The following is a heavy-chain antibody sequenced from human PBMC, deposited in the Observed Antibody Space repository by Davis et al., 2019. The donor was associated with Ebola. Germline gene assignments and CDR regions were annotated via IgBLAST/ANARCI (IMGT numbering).Heavy chain of an antibody. Sequence: GGSLRLSCAASGFTFSSYEMNWVRQAPGKGLEWVSYISSSGSTIYYADSVKGRFTISRDNAKNSLYLQMNNLKTDDTAFYYCTREFGGSYDYWGQGTLVTVSS. CDR2: ISSSGSTI. J-gene: IGHJ4*02. D-gene: IGHD1-26*01. CDR1: GFTFSSYE. V-gene: IGHV3-48*03. CDR3: TREFGGSYDY.